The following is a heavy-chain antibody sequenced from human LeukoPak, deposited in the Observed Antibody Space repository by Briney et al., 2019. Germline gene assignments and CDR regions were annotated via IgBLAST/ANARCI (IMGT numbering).Heavy chain of an antibody. Sequence: GGSLRLSCAASGFTLSNHWMTWVRQVPGRGPEWVANVNRDGSETYYLDSVKGRFTISKDNAKNSLYLQMNSLRAEDTALYHCARNNGMDVWGQGSTVIVSS. CDR3: ARNNGMDV. CDR2: VNRDGSET. CDR1: GFTLSNHW. J-gene: IGHJ6*02. V-gene: IGHV3-7*03.